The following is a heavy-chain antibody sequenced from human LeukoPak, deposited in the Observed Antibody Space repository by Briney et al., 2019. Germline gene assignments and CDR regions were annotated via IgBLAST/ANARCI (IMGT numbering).Heavy chain of an antibody. J-gene: IGHJ4*02. CDR3: AQGEWELRSPFDY. CDR2: ISRGGSSI. Sequence: AGGSLRLSCAASGFTFSDYYMGWIRQAPGKGLEWVSSISRGGSSIYYADSVKGRFTISRDNAKNSLYLQMNSLRAEDTAVYYCAQGEWELRSPFDYWGQGTLVTVSS. V-gene: IGHV3-11*04. CDR1: GFTFSDYY. D-gene: IGHD1-26*01.